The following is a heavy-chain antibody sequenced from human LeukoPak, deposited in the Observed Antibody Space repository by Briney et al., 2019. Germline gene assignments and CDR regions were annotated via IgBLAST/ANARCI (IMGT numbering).Heavy chain of an antibody. CDR1: GFTFDDYG. D-gene: IGHD6-13*01. CDR3: ARDGLDSSSWVHFDY. V-gene: IGHV3-20*04. J-gene: IGHJ4*02. Sequence: GGSLRLSCAASGFTFDDYGMSWVRQAPGKGLEWVSGINWNGGSTGYADSVKGRFTISRDNAKNSLYLQMNSLRAEDTALYYCARDGLDSSSWVHFDYWGQGTLVTVSS. CDR2: INWNGGST.